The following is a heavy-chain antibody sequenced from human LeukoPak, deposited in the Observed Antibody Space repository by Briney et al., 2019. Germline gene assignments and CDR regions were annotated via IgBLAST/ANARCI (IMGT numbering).Heavy chain of an antibody. CDR2: IYYTGTT. J-gene: IGHJ4*02. CDR3: ARVPTVTFFDY. Sequence: GSLRLSCAASGFTFSSYGMSWVRQPPGKGLEWIGTIYYTGTTYYNSSLKSRVTISVDTSKNQFSLKLSSVTAADTAVYYCARVPTVTFFDYWGQGTLVTVSS. CDR1: GFTFSSYG. V-gene: IGHV4-39*07. D-gene: IGHD4-17*01.